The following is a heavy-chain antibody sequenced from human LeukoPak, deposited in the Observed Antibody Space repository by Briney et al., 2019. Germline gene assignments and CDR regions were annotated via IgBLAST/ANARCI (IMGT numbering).Heavy chain of an antibody. J-gene: IGHJ6*04. CDR1: GGTFSSYA. Sequence: GASVKVSCKASGGTFSSYAISWVRQAPGQGLKWMGGIIPIFGTANYAQKFQGRVTITADESTSTAYMELSSLRSEDTAVYYCARLRGYSYGYNYYGMDVWGKGTTVTVSS. V-gene: IGHV1-69*13. D-gene: IGHD5-18*01. CDR3: ARLRGYSYGYNYYGMDV. CDR2: IIPIFGTA.